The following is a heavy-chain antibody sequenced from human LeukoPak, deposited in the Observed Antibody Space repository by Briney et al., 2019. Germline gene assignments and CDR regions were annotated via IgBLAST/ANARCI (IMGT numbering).Heavy chain of an antibody. Sequence: GASLRLSCAASGFTFSSYAMSWVRQAPGKGLEWVSAIKGRFTISRDNSKNTLYLQMNGLRAEDTAVYYCAKDRRPDPEGVLEDNWFDPWGQGTLVTVSS. J-gene: IGHJ5*02. D-gene: IGHD1-1*01. CDR2: I. V-gene: IGHV3-23*01. CDR1: GFTFSSYA. CDR3: AKDRRPDPEGVLEDNWFDP.